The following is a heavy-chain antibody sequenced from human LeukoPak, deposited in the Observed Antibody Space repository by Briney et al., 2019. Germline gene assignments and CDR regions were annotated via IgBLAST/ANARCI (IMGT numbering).Heavy chain of an antibody. J-gene: IGHJ4*02. CDR2: IYHSGYT. D-gene: IGHD3-10*01. CDR3: ARSSMFRGVTVDY. Sequence: SETLSLTCTVSGGSINSSSYYWGWIRQPPGEALEWIGSIYHSGYTYYNPSLKSRVTISVDTSKSQFSLKLRSVTAADTAVYYCARSSMFRGVTVDYWGQGTLVTVSS. V-gene: IGHV4-39*01. CDR1: GGSINSSSYY.